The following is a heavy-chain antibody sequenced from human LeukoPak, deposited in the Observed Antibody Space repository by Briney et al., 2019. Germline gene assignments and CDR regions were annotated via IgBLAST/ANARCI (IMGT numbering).Heavy chain of an antibody. CDR3: ARDYDILTGYYMDDAFDI. Sequence: ASVKVSCKASGYTFTSYGISWVRQAPGQGLEWMGWISAYNGNTNYAQKLQGRVTMTTDTSTSTAYMELRSLRSDDTAVYYCARDYDILTGYYMDDAFDIWGQGTMVTVSS. D-gene: IGHD3-9*01. V-gene: IGHV1-18*01. CDR1: GYTFTSYG. J-gene: IGHJ3*02. CDR2: ISAYNGNT.